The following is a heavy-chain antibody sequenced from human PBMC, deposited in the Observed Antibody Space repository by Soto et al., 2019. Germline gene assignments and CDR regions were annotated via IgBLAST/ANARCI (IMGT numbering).Heavy chain of an antibody. CDR3: VKDSESSGYLTHLDY. CDR2: INHSGST. D-gene: IGHD3-22*01. Sequence: WAPHSHTYAVYGGYCRGYDGSWIRKTQGKGLEWIGEINHSGSTNYNPSLKSRVTISVDNAKNSLYLEMNSLRPEDTALYYCVKDSESSGYLTHLDYCGQGTLVT. CDR1: GGYCRGYD. V-gene: IGHV4-34*01. J-gene: IGHJ4*02.